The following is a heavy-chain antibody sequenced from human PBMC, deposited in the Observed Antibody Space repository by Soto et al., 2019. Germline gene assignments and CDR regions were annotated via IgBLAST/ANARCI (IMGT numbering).Heavy chain of an antibody. CDR3: ARERTYCSGGSCYPYYYGMDV. V-gene: IGHV1-69*04. J-gene: IGHJ6*02. CDR2: IIPILGIA. D-gene: IGHD2-15*01. CDR1: GVTFSSYT. Sequence: SVKVSCKASGVTFSSYTISWVRQAPGQGLEWMGRIIPILGIANYAQKFQGRVTITADKSTSTAYMELSSLRSEDTAVYYCARERTYCSGGSCYPYYYGMDVWGQGTTVTVSS.